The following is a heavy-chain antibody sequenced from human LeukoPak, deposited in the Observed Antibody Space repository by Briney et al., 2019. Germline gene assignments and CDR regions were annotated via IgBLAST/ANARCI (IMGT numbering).Heavy chain of an antibody. V-gene: IGHV3-9*03. J-gene: IGHJ4*02. CDR3: AKGTMATITPSSFDY. CDR1: GFTFDDYA. D-gene: IGHD5-24*01. Sequence: GRSLRLSCAASGFTFDDYAMHWVRQAPGKGLEWVSGISWNSGSIGYADSVKGRFTISRDNAKNSLYLQMNSLRAEDMAFYYCAKGTMATITPSSFDYWGQGTLVTVSS. CDR2: ISWNSGSI.